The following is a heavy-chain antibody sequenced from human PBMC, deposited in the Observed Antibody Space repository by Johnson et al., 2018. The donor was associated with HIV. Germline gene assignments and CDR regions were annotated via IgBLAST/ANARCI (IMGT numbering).Heavy chain of an antibody. D-gene: IGHD3-3*01. J-gene: IGHJ3*02. Sequence: EVQLVESGGGLVQPGGSLRLSCVEYGFTVSSSSMSWVRQAPGKGLEWVSVIYSRGGSYYVDSVRGRFTISRDNSKRMLYLQMDSLTAEDTAVYYCATYNFWSSYAFDIWGQGTTVTVSS. V-gene: IGHV3-66*01. CDR2: IYSRGGS. CDR1: GFTVSSSS. CDR3: ATYNFWSSYAFDI.